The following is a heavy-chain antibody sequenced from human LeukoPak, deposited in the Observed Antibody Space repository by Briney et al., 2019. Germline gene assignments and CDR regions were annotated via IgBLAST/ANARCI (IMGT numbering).Heavy chain of an antibody. CDR3: ARALGGSYYYYYYMDV. D-gene: IGHD3-16*01. J-gene: IGHJ6*03. V-gene: IGHV1-69*13. CDR2: IIPIFGTA. Sequence: ASVKVSCKASGGTFSSYAISWVRQAPGQGLEWMGGIIPIFGTANYAQKFQGRVTITADESTSTAYMELSSLRSEDTAVYYCARALGGSYYYYYYMDVWGKGTTVTVSS. CDR1: GGTFSSYA.